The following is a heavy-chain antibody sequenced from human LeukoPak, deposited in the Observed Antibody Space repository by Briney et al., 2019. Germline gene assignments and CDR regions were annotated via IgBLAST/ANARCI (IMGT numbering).Heavy chain of an antibody. CDR3: ARDGTSTDDY. CDR1: AYTFTGYY. Sequence: GASVKVSCKASAYTFTGYYMHWVRQAPGQGLEWMGWISGNNDNPNYGQKFQGRFTVTTDSSTSTAYMELRNLTFDDTAVYYCARDGTSTDDYWGQGTLVTVSS. V-gene: IGHV1-18*04. D-gene: IGHD2-2*01. J-gene: IGHJ4*02. CDR2: ISGNNDNP.